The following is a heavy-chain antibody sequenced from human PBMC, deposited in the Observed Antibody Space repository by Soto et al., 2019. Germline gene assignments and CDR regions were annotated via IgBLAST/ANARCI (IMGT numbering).Heavy chain of an antibody. D-gene: IGHD4-4*01. J-gene: IGHJ6*02. CDR2: LSYDGSNT. Sequence: GGAPRLSRSAPGFSLRRYCLHWGRPAPGEGLGWVAVLSYDGSNTYYADSVKGRFIISRDNSKNTLYLQMKSLRAEDTAVYYCAKDVWPTVTTFTKYYYAMDVWGQGTMVTVSS. CDR3: AKDVWPTVTTFTKYYYAMDV. V-gene: IGHV3-30*18. CDR1: GFSLRRYC.